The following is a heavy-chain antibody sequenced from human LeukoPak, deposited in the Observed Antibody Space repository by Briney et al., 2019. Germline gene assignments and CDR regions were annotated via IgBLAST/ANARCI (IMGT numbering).Heavy chain of an antibody. CDR1: GIIFGDAW. D-gene: IGHD5-24*01. V-gene: IGHV3-15*01. CDR2: IKSIHGDKTT. J-gene: IGHJ4*02. Sequence: GGSLRLSCTASGIIFGDAWMTWVRQAPGQGPEWVGRIKSIHGDKTTDYALSVKGRFTISRDNAKNSLYLQMNSLRAEDTAVYYCARDVNFVDGFKNDRDYFDYWGQGTLVTVSS. CDR3: ARDVNFVDGFKNDRDYFDY.